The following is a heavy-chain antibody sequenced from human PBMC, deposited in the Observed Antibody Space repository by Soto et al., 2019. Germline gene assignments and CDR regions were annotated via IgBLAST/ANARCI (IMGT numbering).Heavy chain of an antibody. CDR3: AKPYNYYDSTGHYSDALDI. D-gene: IGHD3-22*01. V-gene: IGHV3-23*01. J-gene: IGHJ3*02. CDR1: GFTFRSYA. CDR2: ISGSGHSS. Sequence: GGSLRLSCEASGFTFRSYAMIWVRQAPGKGLDWVSTISGSGHSSYDADSVKGRFTTSRDNSKNTLYLRLDSLRAEDTAVYYCAKPYNYYDSTGHYSDALDIWGQGTLVT.